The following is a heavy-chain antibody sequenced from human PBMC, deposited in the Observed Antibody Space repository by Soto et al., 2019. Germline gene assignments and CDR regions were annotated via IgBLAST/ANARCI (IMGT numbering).Heavy chain of an antibody. V-gene: IGHV3-33*01. J-gene: IGHJ6*01. Sequence: QVQLVESGGDVVQPGRSLRLSCAASGFMFSGYGMHWVRQAPGKGLEWVAVIWSGGAIEYHAESVRGRFTISRDNFKDTLYLQLNCLRAEDTAVYFCARCGASDAAGGLDVWGQGATVNVSS. CDR2: IWSGGAIE. D-gene: IGHD2-21*01. CDR1: GFMFSGYG. CDR3: ARCGASDAAGGLDV.